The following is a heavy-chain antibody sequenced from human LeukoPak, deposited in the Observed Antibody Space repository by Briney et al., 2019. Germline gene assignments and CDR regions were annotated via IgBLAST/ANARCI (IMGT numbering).Heavy chain of an antibody. CDR1: GLTFSSSW. CDR3: ARDFRAAFDP. Sequence: GGSLRLSCAVSGLTFSSSWMDWVRQAPGKGLEWVSYISSSGNTIYYADSVKGRFTISRDNAKNSLYLQMNSLRAEDTAVYYCARDFRAAFDPWGQGTLVTVSS. V-gene: IGHV3-48*04. D-gene: IGHD3-10*01. J-gene: IGHJ5*02. CDR2: ISSSGNTI.